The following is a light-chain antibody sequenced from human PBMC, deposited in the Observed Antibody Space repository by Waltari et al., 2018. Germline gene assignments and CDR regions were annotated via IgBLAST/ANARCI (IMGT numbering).Light chain of an antibody. CDR3: QHLNSYPIT. CDR2: AAS. V-gene: IGKV1-9*01. CDR1: QGITNY. Sequence: DIQLTQSPSFLSASVGDRVTITCRASQGITNYLAWYQQKPGKAPKLLIYAASALQSGVPSTFSGSGSGTEFTLTISSLQPVDFATYYCQHLNSYPITFGQGTRLEMK. J-gene: IGKJ5*01.